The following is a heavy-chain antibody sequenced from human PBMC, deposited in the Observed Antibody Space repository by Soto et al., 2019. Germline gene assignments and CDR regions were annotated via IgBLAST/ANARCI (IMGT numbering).Heavy chain of an antibody. CDR3: ARDSSGWYYY. V-gene: IGHV1-3*01. J-gene: IGHJ4*02. CDR2: INAYNGNT. CDR1: GYTFTSYA. D-gene: IGHD6-19*01. Sequence: ASVKVSCKASGYTFTSYAMHWVRQAPGQRLEWMGWINAYNGNTKYSQKLQGRVTMTTDTSTSTAYMELRSLRSDDTAVYYCARDSSGWYYYWGQGTLVTVSS.